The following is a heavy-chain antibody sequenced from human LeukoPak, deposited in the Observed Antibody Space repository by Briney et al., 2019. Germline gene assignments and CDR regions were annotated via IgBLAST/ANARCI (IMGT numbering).Heavy chain of an antibody. Sequence: SDTLTLPCTVSGGSISRYYWSWLRQPAGKGLEWIGRIHTSGSTNYSPSLKSRVTMSVDTSKNQFSLKLSSVTAADTAVYYCATLYYRDYWGQGTLVTVSS. J-gene: IGHJ4*02. V-gene: IGHV4-4*07. CDR1: GGSISRYY. D-gene: IGHD3-10*01. CDR3: ATLYYRDY. CDR2: IHTSGST.